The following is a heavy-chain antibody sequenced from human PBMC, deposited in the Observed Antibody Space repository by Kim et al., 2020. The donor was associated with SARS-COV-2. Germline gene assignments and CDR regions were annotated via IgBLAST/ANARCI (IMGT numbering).Heavy chain of an antibody. CDR2: ISAYNGNT. CDR3: ARELRGDSSGLFDY. D-gene: IGHD6-19*01. Sequence: ASVKVSCKASGYTFTSYGISWVRQAPGQGLEWMGWISAYNGNTNYAQKLQGRVTMTTDTSTSTAYMELRSLRSDDTAVYYCARELRGDSSGLFDYWGQGTLVTSPQ. J-gene: IGHJ4*02. V-gene: IGHV1-18*01. CDR1: GYTFTSYG.